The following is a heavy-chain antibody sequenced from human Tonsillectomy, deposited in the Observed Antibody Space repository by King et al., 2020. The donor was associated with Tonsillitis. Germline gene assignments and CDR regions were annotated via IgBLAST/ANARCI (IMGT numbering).Heavy chain of an antibody. Sequence: VQLVESGGGVVQPGRSLRLSCAASGFTFSSYGMHWVRQAPGKGLECVAVISYDGSNKYYADSVKGRFTISRDNSKNTLYLQMHSLRAEDTAVYYCAKGYDSSGYYSEYFDLWGRGTLVSVSS. CDR2: ISYDGSNK. D-gene: IGHD3-22*01. CDR3: AKGYDSSGYYSEYFDL. J-gene: IGHJ2*01. V-gene: IGHV3-30*18. CDR1: GFTFSSYG.